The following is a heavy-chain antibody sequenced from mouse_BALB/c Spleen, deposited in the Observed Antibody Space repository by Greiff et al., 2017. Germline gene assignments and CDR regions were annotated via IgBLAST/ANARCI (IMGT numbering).Heavy chain of an antibody. V-gene: IGHV1-15*01. Sequence: VQGVESGAELVRPGASVTLSCKASGYTFTDYEMHWVKQTPVHGLEWIGAIDPETGGTAYNQKFKGKATLTADKSSSTAYMELRSLTSEDSAVYYCTREAWLLQYFGVWGAGTTVTVSS. J-gene: IGHJ1*01. CDR3: TREAWLLQYFGV. D-gene: IGHD2-3*01. CDR1: GYTFTDYE. CDR2: IDPETGGT.